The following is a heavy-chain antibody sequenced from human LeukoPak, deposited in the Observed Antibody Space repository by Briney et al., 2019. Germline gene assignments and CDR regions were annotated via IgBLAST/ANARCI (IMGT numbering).Heavy chain of an antibody. CDR1: GGTFSSYA. D-gene: IGHD3-10*01. CDR2: IIPIFGTA. J-gene: IGHJ5*02. V-gene: IGHV1-69*06. Sequence: EASVKVSCKASGGTFSSYAISWVRQAPGQGLEWMGGIIPIFGTANYAQKFQGRVTITADKSTSTAYMELSSLRSEDTAVYYCAVGGITMVRGGPYNWFDPWGQGTLVTVSS. CDR3: AVGGITMVRGGPYNWFDP.